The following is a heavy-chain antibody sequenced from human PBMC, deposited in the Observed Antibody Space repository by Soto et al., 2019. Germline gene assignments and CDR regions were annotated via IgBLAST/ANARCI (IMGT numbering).Heavy chain of an antibody. Sequence: SETLSLTCTVSGGSISSSSYYWGWIRQPPGKGLEWIGSIYYSGSTYYNPSLKSRVTISVDTSKNQFSLKLSSVTAADTAVYYCLPIEGGIHGDYDYCGQGSLVTVSS. CDR3: LPIEGGIHGDYDY. D-gene: IGHD4-17*01. CDR2: IYYSGST. V-gene: IGHV4-39*01. CDR1: GGSISSSSYY. J-gene: IGHJ4*02.